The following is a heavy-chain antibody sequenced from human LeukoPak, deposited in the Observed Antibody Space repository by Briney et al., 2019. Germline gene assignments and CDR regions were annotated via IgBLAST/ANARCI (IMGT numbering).Heavy chain of an antibody. CDR1: GGSISSYY. CDR2: IYYSGST. V-gene: IGHV4-59*01. CDR3: ARDTGYSSGWYYFDY. D-gene: IGHD6-19*01. Sequence: PETLSLTCTVSGGSISSYYWSWIRQPPGKGLEWIGYIYYSGSTNYNSSLKSRVTISVDTSKNQFSLKLSSVTAADTAVYYCARDTGYSSGWYYFDYWGQGTLSPSPQ. J-gene: IGHJ4*02.